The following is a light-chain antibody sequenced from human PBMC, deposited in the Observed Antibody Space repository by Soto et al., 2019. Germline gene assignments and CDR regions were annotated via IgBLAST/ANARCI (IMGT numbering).Light chain of an antibody. J-gene: IGKJ4*01. Sequence: EIVLTQSPGTLSLSPGERATLSRRARQRISSNLAWYQQKPGQAPRLLIYGASSRATGIPDRFSGSGSGTDFTLTISSLEPEDFAVYYCQQRSSWPLTFGGGTKVDIK. CDR1: QRISSN. CDR2: GAS. V-gene: IGKV3-11*01. CDR3: QQRSSWPLT.